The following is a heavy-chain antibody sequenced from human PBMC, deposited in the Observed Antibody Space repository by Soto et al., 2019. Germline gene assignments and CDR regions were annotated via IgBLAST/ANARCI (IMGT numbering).Heavy chain of an antibody. CDR3: ARQAPFNTYYYYMDV. CDR1: GGSISSYY. CDR2: IYYSGST. V-gene: IGHV4-59*08. Sequence: PSETLSLTCTVSGGSISSYYWSWIRQPPGKGLEWIGYIYYSGSTNYNPSLKSRVTIPVDTSKNQFSLKLSSVTAADTAVYYCARQAPFNTYYYYMDVWGKGTTVTVSS. J-gene: IGHJ6*03.